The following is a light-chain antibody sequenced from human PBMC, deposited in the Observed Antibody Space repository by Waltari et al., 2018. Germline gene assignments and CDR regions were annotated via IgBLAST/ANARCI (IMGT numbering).Light chain of an antibody. CDR2: DAS. J-gene: IGKJ3*01. Sequence: IQMTQSPSSLSASVGDRVTITCQASQDISNYLNWYQQKPGKAPNLLIHDASKLETGVPSRFSGSQSGTHFTLIISSLQPEDVATYYCRRYDNLPVFAFGPGTKVDIK. V-gene: IGKV1-33*01. CDR1: QDISNY. CDR3: RRYDNLPVFA.